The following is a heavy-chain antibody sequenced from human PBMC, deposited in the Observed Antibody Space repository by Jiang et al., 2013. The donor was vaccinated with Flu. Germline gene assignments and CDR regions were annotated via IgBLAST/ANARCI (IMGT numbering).Heavy chain of an antibody. CDR1: GGTFSSYA. CDR2: IIPIFGTA. Sequence: SGGTFSSYAISWVRQAPGQGLEWMGGIIPIFGTANYAQKFQGRVTITADESTSTAYMELSSLRSEDTAVYYCATTGSGSYYNHFDYWGQGTLVDRLL. V-gene: IGHV1-69*01. D-gene: IGHD3-10*01. J-gene: IGHJ4*02. CDR3: ATTGSGSYYNHFDY.